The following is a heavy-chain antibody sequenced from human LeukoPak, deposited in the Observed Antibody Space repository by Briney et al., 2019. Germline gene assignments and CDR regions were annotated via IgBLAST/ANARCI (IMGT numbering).Heavy chain of an antibody. Sequence: SETLSLTCTVSGGSISTYYWSWIRKPPGKGLEWIGEIYHSGSTNYNPSLKSRVTMSVDTSKNQFSLKLSSVTAADTAVYYCARVGGFIDYWGQGTLVTVSP. V-gene: IGHV4-59*12. J-gene: IGHJ4*02. CDR3: ARVGGFIDY. CDR2: IYHSGST. D-gene: IGHD2-15*01. CDR1: GGSISTYY.